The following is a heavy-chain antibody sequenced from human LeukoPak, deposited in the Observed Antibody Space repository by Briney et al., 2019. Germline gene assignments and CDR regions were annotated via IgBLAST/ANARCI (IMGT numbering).Heavy chain of an antibody. Sequence: ASVKVSCKASGYTFTSYDINWVRQATGQGLEWMGWMNPNSGNTGYAQKFQGRVTMTRNTSISTAYMELSSLRSEDTAVYYCARGYYDSSGYYRYDAFDIWGQGTMVTVSS. J-gene: IGHJ3*02. V-gene: IGHV1-8*01. CDR2: MNPNSGNT. CDR1: GYTFTSYD. D-gene: IGHD3-22*01. CDR3: ARGYYDSSGYYRYDAFDI.